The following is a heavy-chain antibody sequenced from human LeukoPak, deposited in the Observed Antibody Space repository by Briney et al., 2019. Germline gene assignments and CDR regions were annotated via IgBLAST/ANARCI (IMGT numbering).Heavy chain of an antibody. J-gene: IGHJ5*02. CDR3: ARGFGQQLVYWFDP. CDR1: GGSISSSNW. D-gene: IGHD6-13*01. V-gene: IGHV4-4*02. Sequence: SGTLSLTCAVSGGSISSSNWWSWVRQPPGKGLEWIGEIYHSGSTNYNPSLKSRVTLSVDKSKNQFSLKLSSVTAADTAVYYCARGFGQQLVYWFDPWGQGTLVTVSS. CDR2: IYHSGST.